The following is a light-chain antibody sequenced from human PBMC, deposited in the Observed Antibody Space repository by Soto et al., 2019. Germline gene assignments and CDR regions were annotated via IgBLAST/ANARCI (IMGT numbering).Light chain of an antibody. V-gene: IGKV3-15*01. CDR3: QHYYNWPPWT. Sequence: EIVMTQSPATLSVSPGERATLSCGASQSVSNKLVWYQQKRGQAPRLLIYGATTRATGIPARFSGSGSGTEFTLTISSLQSEDFAVYYCQHYYNWPPWTFGQGTKVDI. J-gene: IGKJ1*01. CDR2: GAT. CDR1: QSVSNK.